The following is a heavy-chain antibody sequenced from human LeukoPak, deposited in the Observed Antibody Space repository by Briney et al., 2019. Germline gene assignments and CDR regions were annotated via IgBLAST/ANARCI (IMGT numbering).Heavy chain of an antibody. V-gene: IGHV3-33*01. CDR2: IWYDGSNK. Sequence: GGSLRLSCAASGFTFCSYGMHWVRQAPGKGLEWVAVIWYDGSNKYYADSVKGRFTISRDNSKNTLYLQMNSLRAEDTAVYYCARDGDFWSGYYLDYWGQGTLVTVSS. CDR1: GFTFCSYG. J-gene: IGHJ4*02. D-gene: IGHD3-3*01. CDR3: ARDGDFWSGYYLDY.